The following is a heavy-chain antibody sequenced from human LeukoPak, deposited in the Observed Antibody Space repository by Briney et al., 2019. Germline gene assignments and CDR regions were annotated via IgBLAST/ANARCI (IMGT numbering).Heavy chain of an antibody. CDR3: ARHLYSESYYF. V-gene: IGHV4-39*01. CDR1: GGFISSNSHY. Sequence: SETLSLTCTVSGGFISSNSHYWGWIRQTPGKGLEWIGSIFYSGTTYYNPSLKSRVTISIDTSKNQFSLKLSSVTAADTAVYYCARHLYSESYYFWGQGTLVTVSS. D-gene: IGHD1-26*01. CDR2: IFYSGTT. J-gene: IGHJ4*02.